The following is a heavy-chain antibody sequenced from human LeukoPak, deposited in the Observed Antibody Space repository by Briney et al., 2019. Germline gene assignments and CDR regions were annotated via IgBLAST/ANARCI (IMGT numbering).Heavy chain of an antibody. D-gene: IGHD2/OR15-2a*01. CDR1: GFTFSNYP. CDR3: ARGNIFDI. V-gene: IGHV3-30-3*01. Sequence: GGSLRLSCVTSGFTFSNYPMHWVRQAPDKGLEWVAFISYDGNNQYYADSVKGRFTISRDNAKNSLYLQMNSLRADDTAFYHCARGNIFDIWGQGTMVAVSS. CDR2: ISYDGNNQ. J-gene: IGHJ3*02.